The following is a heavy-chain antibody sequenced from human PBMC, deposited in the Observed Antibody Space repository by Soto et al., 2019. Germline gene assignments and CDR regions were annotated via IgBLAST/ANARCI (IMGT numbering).Heavy chain of an antibody. V-gene: IGHV4-31*03. Sequence: QVQLQESGPRLVKPSQTLSLTCTVSGGSISSGGYYWSWIRQHPGKGLEWIGYIYYSGSTYYNPSLKSRVTISVDTSKNQFSLKLSSVTAADTAVYYCARDQVTTFHWTDYYHGMDVWGQGTTVTVSS. CDR3: ARDQVTTFHWTDYYHGMDV. CDR2: IYYSGST. D-gene: IGHD4-17*01. J-gene: IGHJ6*02. CDR1: GGSISSGGYY.